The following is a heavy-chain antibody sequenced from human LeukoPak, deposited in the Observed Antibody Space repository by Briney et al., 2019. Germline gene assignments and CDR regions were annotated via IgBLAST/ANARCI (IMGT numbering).Heavy chain of an antibody. V-gene: IGHV3-21*01. Sequence: GGSLRLSCAASGFTFSSYSMNWVRQAPGKGLEWVSYISSSRNYIFYADSVKGRFTISRDNAKNSLYLQMNSLRAEDTAVYYCASTGVVVTASDYWGQGTLVTVSS. CDR2: ISSSRNYI. CDR1: GFTFSSYS. D-gene: IGHD2-21*02. CDR3: ASTGVVVTASDY. J-gene: IGHJ4*02.